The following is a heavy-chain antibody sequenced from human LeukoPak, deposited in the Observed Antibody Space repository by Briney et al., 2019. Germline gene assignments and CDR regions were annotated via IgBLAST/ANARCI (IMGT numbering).Heavy chain of an antibody. D-gene: IGHD6-6*01. Sequence: GASVKVSCKASGGTFSSYAISWVRQAPGQGLEWMGGIIPIFGTANYAQKFQGRVTITTDESTSTAYMELSSLRSEDTAVYYCAREGPYGGAARQPPSDAFDIWGQGTMVTVSS. CDR2: IIPIFGTA. V-gene: IGHV1-69*05. J-gene: IGHJ3*02. CDR3: AREGPYGGAARQPPSDAFDI. CDR1: GGTFSSYA.